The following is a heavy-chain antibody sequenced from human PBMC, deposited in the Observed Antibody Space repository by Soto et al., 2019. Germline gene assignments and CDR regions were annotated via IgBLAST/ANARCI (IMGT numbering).Heavy chain of an antibody. Sequence: QVQLVQSGAEVKGPGTSVTLSCQTSGYTFAHYYIHWVRQAPGQGLEYMGIIDPRTGTSGTSTSPQSVQRRLSITSDASTSTVYMELSNLRSDDTATYYCARLSRITFIVDWGQGTLVTVSS. V-gene: IGHV1-46*04. D-gene: IGHD3-16*02. J-gene: IGHJ4*02. CDR3: ARLSRITFIVD. CDR1: GYTFAHYY. CDR2: IDPRTGTSGTS.